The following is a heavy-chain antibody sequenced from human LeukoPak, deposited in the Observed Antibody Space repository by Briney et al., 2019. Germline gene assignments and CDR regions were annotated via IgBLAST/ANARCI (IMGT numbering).Heavy chain of an antibody. D-gene: IGHD3-22*01. V-gene: IGHV3-48*04. Sequence: GGSLRLSCAASGFTFSGYAMSWVRQAPGKGLEWVSYISSSGSTIYYADSVKGRFTISRDNAKNSLYLQMNSLRAEDTAVYYCAGRYDSSGYPLHWGQGTPVTVSS. CDR3: AGRYDSSGYPLH. J-gene: IGHJ4*02. CDR2: ISSSGSTI. CDR1: GFTFSGYA.